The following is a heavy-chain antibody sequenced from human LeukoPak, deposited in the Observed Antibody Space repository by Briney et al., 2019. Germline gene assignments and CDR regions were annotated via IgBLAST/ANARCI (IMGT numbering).Heavy chain of an antibody. V-gene: IGHV4-38-2*02. CDR3: ARVLDY. CDR1: GYSISSGYY. Sequence: SETLSLTCTASGYSISSGYYWGWIRQPPGKGLEWIGSIYHSGSTYYNPSLKSRVTISVDTSKNQFSLKLSSVTAADTAVYYCARVLDYWGQGTLVTVSS. J-gene: IGHJ4*02. CDR2: IYHSGST.